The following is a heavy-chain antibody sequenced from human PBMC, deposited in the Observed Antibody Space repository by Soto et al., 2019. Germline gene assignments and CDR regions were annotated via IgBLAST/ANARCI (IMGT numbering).Heavy chain of an antibody. CDR3: ARDRRNDSSGYYGAFDY. V-gene: IGHV3-33*01. CDR1: GFTFSSYG. D-gene: IGHD3-22*01. J-gene: IGHJ4*02. CDR2: IWYDGSNK. Sequence: QVQLVESGGGVVQPGRSLRLSCAASGFTFSSYGMHWVRQAPGKGLEWVAVIWYDGSNKYYADSVKGRFTISRDNSKNTLYLQMNSLRAEVTAVYYCARDRRNDSSGYYGAFDYWCQGTLVTVSS.